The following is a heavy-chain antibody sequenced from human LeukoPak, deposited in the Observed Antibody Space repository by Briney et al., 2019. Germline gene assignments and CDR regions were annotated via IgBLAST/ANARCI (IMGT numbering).Heavy chain of an antibody. CDR2: MNPNSGNT. J-gene: IGHJ5*02. CDR1: GYTFTSYD. CDR3: ARHGTRYCSSTSCYGNWFDP. Sequence: GASVKVSCKASGYTFTSYDINWVRQATGQGLEWMGWMNPNSGNTGYAQKFQGRVTMTRNTSISTAYMELSSLRSEDTAVYYCARHGTRYCSSTSCYGNWFDPWGQGTLVTVSS. V-gene: IGHV1-8*01. D-gene: IGHD2-2*01.